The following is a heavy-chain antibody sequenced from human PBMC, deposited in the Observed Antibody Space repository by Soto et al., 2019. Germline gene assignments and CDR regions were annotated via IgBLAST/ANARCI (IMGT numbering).Heavy chain of an antibody. J-gene: IGHJ4*02. CDR3: ARGGMATITAPVDY. V-gene: IGHV1-2*02. D-gene: IGHD5-12*01. Sequence: VASVKVSCKASGYTFTGYYMHWVRQAPGQGLEWMGWINPNSGGTNYAQKFQGRVTMTRDTSISTAYMELSRLRSDDTAVYYCARGGMATITAPVDYWGQGTLVTVSS. CDR2: INPNSGGT. CDR1: GYTFTGYY.